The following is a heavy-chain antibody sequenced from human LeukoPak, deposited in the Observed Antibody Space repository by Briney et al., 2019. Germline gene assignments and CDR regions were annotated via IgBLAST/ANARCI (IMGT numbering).Heavy chain of an antibody. J-gene: IGHJ3*01. CDR2: ISSSGGDT. CDR3: ATPPSDSFDL. D-gene: IGHD2-15*01. V-gene: IGHV3-23*01. Sequence: GGSLRLSCAASGFTFTTYAMSWVREAPGKGLECASAISSSGGDTNYADSVKGRFTISRDNSQSTLYLQMSSLRAEETALHYCATPPSDSFDLWGQGKTVTVSS. CDR1: GFTFTTYA.